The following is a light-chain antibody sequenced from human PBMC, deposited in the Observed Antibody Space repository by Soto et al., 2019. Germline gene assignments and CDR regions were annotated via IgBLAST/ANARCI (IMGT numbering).Light chain of an antibody. CDR3: PQYNTWT. CDR1: QSSSSW. CDR2: DAS. V-gene: IGKV1-5*01. J-gene: IGKJ1*01. Sequence: IQLSQSTSTLSEIVGDRVTITGRASQSSSSWLAWYQQKPGKAPKLLIYDASSLESGVPSRFSGNGSGTELTLTISSMQPDDFATYYCPQYNTWTFGTGTKVDLK.